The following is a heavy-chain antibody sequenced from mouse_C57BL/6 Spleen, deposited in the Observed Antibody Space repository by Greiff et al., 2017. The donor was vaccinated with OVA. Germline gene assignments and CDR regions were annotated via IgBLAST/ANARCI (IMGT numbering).Heavy chain of an antibody. Sequence: EVKLQESGGGLVKPGGSLKLSCAASGFTFSDYGMHWARQAPEKGLEWVAYISSGSSTIYYADTVKGRFTISRDNAKNTLFLQMTSLSSEDTDMYYCAREIIITTVVGYFDYWGQGTTLTVSS. J-gene: IGHJ2*01. V-gene: IGHV5-17*01. CDR3: AREIIITTVVGYFDY. CDR2: ISSGSSTI. D-gene: IGHD1-1*01. CDR1: GFTFSDYG.